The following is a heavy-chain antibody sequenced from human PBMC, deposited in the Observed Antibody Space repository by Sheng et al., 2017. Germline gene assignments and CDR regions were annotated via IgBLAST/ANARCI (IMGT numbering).Heavy chain of an antibody. CDR1: GFTFSSYG. D-gene: IGHD2-15*01. J-gene: IGHJ5*02. V-gene: IGHV3-30*18. CDR2: ISYDGSNK. Sequence: QVQLVESGGGVVQPGRSLRLSCAASGFTFSSYGMHWVRQAPGKGLEWVAVISYDGSNKYYADSVKGRFTISRDNSKNTLYLQMNSLRAEDTAVYYCAKDSLWLDLIVVVAATGHARWFDPWGQGTLVTV. CDR3: AKDSLWLDLIVVVAATGHARWFDP.